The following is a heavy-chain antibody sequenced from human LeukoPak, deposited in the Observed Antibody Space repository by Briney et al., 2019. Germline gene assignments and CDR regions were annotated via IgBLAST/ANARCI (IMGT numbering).Heavy chain of an antibody. CDR3: ARDLPPAAVVVRYYYAMDV. J-gene: IGHJ6*02. V-gene: IGHV1-18*01. CDR1: GYTFNNHG. D-gene: IGHD6-25*01. CDR2: ISAYNGNT. Sequence: ASVKVSCKASGYTFNNHGINWVRQAPGQGLGWMGWISAYNGNTNYAQNFQDRVTMTTDTSTTTAYMELRNLRSDDTAVYYCARDLPPAAVVVRYYYAMDVWGQGTTVIVSS.